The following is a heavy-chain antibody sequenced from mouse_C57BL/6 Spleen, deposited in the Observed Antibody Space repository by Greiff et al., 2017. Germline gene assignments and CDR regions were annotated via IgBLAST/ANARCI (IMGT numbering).Heavy chain of an antibody. J-gene: IGHJ2*01. CDR2: IYPGDGDT. Sequence: QVQLQQSGPELVKPGASVKISCKASGYAFSSSWMNWVKQRPGKGLEWIGRIYPGDGDTNYNGKFKGKATLTADKSSSTAYMQLSSLTSEDSAVYFCARYFDRSYTFDYWGQGTTLTVSS. D-gene: IGHD1-1*01. V-gene: IGHV1-82*01. CDR1: GYAFSSSW. CDR3: ARYFDRSYTFDY.